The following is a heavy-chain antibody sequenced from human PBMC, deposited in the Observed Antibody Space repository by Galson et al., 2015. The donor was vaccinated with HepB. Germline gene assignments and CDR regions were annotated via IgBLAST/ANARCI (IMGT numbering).Heavy chain of an antibody. CDR1: GFTFSSYG. D-gene: IGHD3-22*01. V-gene: IGHV3-33*01. J-gene: IGHJ4*02. CDR3: ARDRRYYDSSGYDYYFDY. Sequence: SLRLSCAASGFTFSSYGMHWVRQAPGKGLEWVAVIWYDGSNKYYADSVKGRFTISRDNSKNTLYLQMNSLRAEDTAVYYCARDRRYYDSSGYDYYFDYWGQGTLVTVSS. CDR2: IWYDGSNK.